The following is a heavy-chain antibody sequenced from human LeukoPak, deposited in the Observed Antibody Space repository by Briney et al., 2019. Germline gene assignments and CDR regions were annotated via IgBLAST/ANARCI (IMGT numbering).Heavy chain of an antibody. V-gene: IGHV4-59*01. CDR3: ARAIVVVPAASTGWFDP. CDR1: GRTISRYY. J-gene: IGHJ5*02. Sequence: SETLSLTCTVSGRTISRYYKSWIRQPPGKGLERIGYIYYSGSTNYNPSLKSRVTISVDTSKNQFSLKLSSVTAADTAVYYCARAIVVVPAASTGWFDPWGQGTLVTVSS. CDR2: IYYSGST. D-gene: IGHD2-2*01.